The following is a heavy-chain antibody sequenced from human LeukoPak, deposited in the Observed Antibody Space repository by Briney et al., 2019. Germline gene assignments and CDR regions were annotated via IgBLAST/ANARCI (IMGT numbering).Heavy chain of an antibody. J-gene: IGHJ4*02. CDR3: ARDAKGDYYGSGSYLHPGY. CDR1: GFTFSDYY. D-gene: IGHD3-10*01. Sequence: GGSLRLSCAASGFTFSDYYMSWIRQAPGKGLEWVSYISSSSSYTNYADSEKGRFTISRDNAKNSLYLQMNSLRAEDTAVYYCARDAKGDYYGSGSYLHPGYWGQGTLVTVSS. CDR2: ISSSSSYT. V-gene: IGHV3-11*06.